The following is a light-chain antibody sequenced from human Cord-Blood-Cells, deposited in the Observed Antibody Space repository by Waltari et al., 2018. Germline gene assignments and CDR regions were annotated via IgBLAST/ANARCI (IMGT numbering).Light chain of an antibody. CDR3: QQYGSSPLT. V-gene: IGKV3-20*01. CDR2: GAS. J-gene: IGKJ4*01. CDR1: QSVSSSY. Sequence: EIVLTQSPGTLSLSPGERATLPCRASQSVSSSYLAWYQQKPGQAPRLLIYGASSRDTGIPDRFSGSGSGTDFTLTISRLEPEDFAVYYCQQYGSSPLTFGGGTKVEIK.